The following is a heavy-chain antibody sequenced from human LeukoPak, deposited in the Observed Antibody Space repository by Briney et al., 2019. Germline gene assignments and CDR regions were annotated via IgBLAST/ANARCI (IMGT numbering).Heavy chain of an antibody. CDR1: GYIFTGYY. CDR2: INPDGGA. D-gene: IGHD2-15*01. V-gene: IGHV1-2*02. CDR3: ARGPPEYCSGGSCYSGRNWIDP. Sequence: EASVKVSCKASGYIFTGYYINWVRQAPGQGLEWMGWINPDGGADYAQKFQGRVTMTRDTSISTAYMALSRLRSDDTAVYYCARGPPEYCSGGSCYSGRNWIDPWGQGTLVTVSS. J-gene: IGHJ5*02.